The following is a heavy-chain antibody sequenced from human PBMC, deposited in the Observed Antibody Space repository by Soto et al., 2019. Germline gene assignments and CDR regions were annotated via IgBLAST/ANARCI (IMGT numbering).Heavy chain of an antibody. CDR1: GGSITSNW. V-gene: IGHV4-4*02. D-gene: IGHD6-13*01. CDR2: IYHNGRF. Sequence: QVQLQETGPGLVNPSGTLSLTCAVSGGSITSNWWSWVRQPPGKGLEWIGEIYHNGRFNYNPSLRIRLTISIDKSKNQLSLKLTSVTVADTAVDYCVRNVWYRFDPWGPGTLVTGSS. J-gene: IGHJ5*02. CDR3: VRNVWYRFDP.